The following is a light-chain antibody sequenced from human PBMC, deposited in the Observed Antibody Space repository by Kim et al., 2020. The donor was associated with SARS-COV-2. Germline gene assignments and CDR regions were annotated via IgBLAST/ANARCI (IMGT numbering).Light chain of an antibody. V-gene: IGKV3-11*01. CDR2: GAS. Sequence: SLSVGERATLSCRANESVSSLAWYQQKPGQAPRRLIYGASNRVSGIPTRFRGSGSGTDFILTISSLEPDDFAVYYCQQRTNLQVTFGGGTKVDIK. CDR1: ESVSS. J-gene: IGKJ4*01. CDR3: QQRTNLQVT.